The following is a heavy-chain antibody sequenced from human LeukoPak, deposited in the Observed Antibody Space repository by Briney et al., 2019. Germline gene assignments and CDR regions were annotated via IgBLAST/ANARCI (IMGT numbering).Heavy chain of an antibody. CDR1: GGSFSGYY. J-gene: IGHJ5*02. CDR3: ARGRSIAARRGWFDP. V-gene: IGHV4-34*01. CDR2: INHSGST. D-gene: IGHD6-6*01. Sequence: SETLSLTCAVYGGSFSGYYWSWIRQPPGKGLEWIGEINHSGSTNYNPSLKSRVTISVDTSKNQFSLELSSVTAADTAVYYCARGRSIAARRGWFDPWGQGTLVTVSS.